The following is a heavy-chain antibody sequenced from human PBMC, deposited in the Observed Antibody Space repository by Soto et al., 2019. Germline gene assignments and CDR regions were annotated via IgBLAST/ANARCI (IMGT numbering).Heavy chain of an antibody. CDR1: GYTFTNYY. J-gene: IGHJ4*02. V-gene: IGHV1-46*03. D-gene: IGHD2-15*01. Sequence: QVLLMQSGAEVKKPGASVKVSCKASGYTFTNYYMYWVRQAPGLGLEWMGRIKPNSDGTTYAQKFQGRVTMTRDTSTSTFYMELNSLRSEDTAVYYCASDGAGLATGFDYWGQGTLVTVSS. CDR2: IKPNSDGT. CDR3: ASDGAGLATGFDY.